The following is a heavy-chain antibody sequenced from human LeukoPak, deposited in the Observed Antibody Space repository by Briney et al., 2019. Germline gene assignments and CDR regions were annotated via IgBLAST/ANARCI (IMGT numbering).Heavy chain of an antibody. CDR3: ASSHLNYYSLGYFDL. V-gene: IGHV4-34*01. J-gene: IGHJ2*01. CDR2: INHSGST. Sequence: PSETLSLTCAVYVGSFSGYYWSWIRQPPGKGLEWIGEINHSGSTNYNPSLKSRVTISVDTSKNQFSLKLSSVTAADTAVYYCASSHLNYYSLGYFDLWGRGTLVTVSS. CDR1: VGSFSGYY. D-gene: IGHD2-21*01.